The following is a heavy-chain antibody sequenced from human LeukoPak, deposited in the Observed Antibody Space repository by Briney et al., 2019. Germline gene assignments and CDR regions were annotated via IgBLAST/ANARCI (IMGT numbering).Heavy chain of an antibody. CDR2: INSDGSTT. Sequence: GGSLRLSCAAPGFTLNGYWMHWVRQAPGKGLVWVSRINSDGSTTSYADSVKGRFTISRDNSKSTLYLQMNSLRAEDTAVYYCAGYSALTPLYWGQGTLVTVSS. D-gene: IGHD2-15*01. CDR1: GFTLNGYW. V-gene: IGHV3-74*01. CDR3: AGYSALTPLY. J-gene: IGHJ4*02.